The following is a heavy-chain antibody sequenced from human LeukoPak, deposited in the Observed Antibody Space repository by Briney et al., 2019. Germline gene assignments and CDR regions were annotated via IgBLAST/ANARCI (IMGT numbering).Heavy chain of an antibody. J-gene: IGHJ4*02. CDR3: ARSGSGSSYYYFDY. V-gene: IGHV4-39*01. D-gene: IGHD3-10*01. CDR1: GGSISSSSYY. CDR2: IYYSGST. Sequence: SETLSLTSTVSGGSISSSSYYWGWIRQPPGKGLEWIGSIYYSGSTYYNPSLKSRVTISVDTFKNQFSLKLSSVTAADTAVYYCARSGSGSSYYYFDYWGQGTLVTVSS.